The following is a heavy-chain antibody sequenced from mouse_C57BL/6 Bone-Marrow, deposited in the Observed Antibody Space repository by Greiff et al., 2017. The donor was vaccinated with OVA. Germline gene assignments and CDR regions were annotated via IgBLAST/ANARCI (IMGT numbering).Heavy chain of an antibody. D-gene: IGHD3-1*01. J-gene: IGHJ2*01. CDR1: GYTFTDYY. Sequence: EVQLQQSGPELVKPGASVKISCKASGYTFTDYYMNWVKQSHGKSLEWIGDINPNNGGTSYNQKFKGKATLTVDKSSSTAYLELRSLTSEDSAVYYCARSGDADYWGQGTTLTVSS. V-gene: IGHV1-26*01. CDR2: INPNNGGT. CDR3: ARSGDADY.